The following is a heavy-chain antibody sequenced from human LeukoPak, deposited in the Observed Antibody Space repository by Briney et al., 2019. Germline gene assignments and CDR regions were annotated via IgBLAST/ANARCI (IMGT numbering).Heavy chain of an antibody. CDR2: ISYDGSNK. CDR3: AKDHSSGLIDY. CDR1: GFSFSSYA. V-gene: IGHV3-30*18. D-gene: IGHD6-19*01. Sequence: GGSLRLSCAASGFSFSSYAMHWVRQAPGKGLEWVALISYDGSNKYYAHSVKGRFTISRDNSKNTLYLQMNSLRAEDTAVYYCAKDHSSGLIDYWGQGTLVTVSS. J-gene: IGHJ4*02.